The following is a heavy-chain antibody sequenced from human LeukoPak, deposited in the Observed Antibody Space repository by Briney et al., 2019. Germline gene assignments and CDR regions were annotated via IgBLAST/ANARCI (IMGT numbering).Heavy chain of an antibody. Sequence: GGSLRLSCAASGFTFNSYEMNWVRQAPGKGLEWISYISSRDSTIYYADSVEGRFTISRDNAKNSLYLQMNSLRAEDTAVYYCAELGITMIGGVWGKGTTVTISS. CDR3: AELGITMIGGV. J-gene: IGHJ6*04. CDR1: GFTFNSYE. CDR2: ISSRDSTI. D-gene: IGHD3-10*02. V-gene: IGHV3-48*03.